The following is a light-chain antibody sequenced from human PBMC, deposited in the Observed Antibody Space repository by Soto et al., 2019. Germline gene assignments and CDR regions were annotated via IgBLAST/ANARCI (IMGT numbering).Light chain of an antibody. Sequence: EIVMTQSPATLSVSPGGRATLSCRASQSIGDTLAWYQQKPGQAPRLLIYGASSRVTGFPARFSGSGSGTDFTLTISSLEPEDFAVYYCQQYNNWPRTFGQGTKVDIK. CDR2: GAS. CDR3: QQYNNWPRT. V-gene: IGKV3-15*01. J-gene: IGKJ1*01. CDR1: QSIGDT.